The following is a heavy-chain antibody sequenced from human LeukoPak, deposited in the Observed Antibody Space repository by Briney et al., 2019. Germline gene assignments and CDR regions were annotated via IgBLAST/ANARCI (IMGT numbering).Heavy chain of an antibody. V-gene: IGHV3-21*01. Sequence: GSLRLSCAASGFAFSIYSMNWVRQAPGKGLEWVSSISSVSTYTYYADSVKGRFTISKDIARNALYLQMNSLRAEDTAVYYCARGVNWWYFDLWGRGTLVVVSS. J-gene: IGHJ2*01. D-gene: IGHD1-1*01. CDR3: ARGVNWWYFDL. CDR2: ISSVSTYT. CDR1: GFAFSIYS.